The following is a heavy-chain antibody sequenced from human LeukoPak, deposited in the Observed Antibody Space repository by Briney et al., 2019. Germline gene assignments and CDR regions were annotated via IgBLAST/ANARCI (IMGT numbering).Heavy chain of an antibody. D-gene: IGHD4-17*01. V-gene: IGHV4-4*07. J-gene: IGHJ4*02. CDR1: GGSISSYY. CDR3: ARELDHDYDDYYLDY. Sequence: PSETLSLTCTVSGGSISSYYWSWIRQPPGKGLEWIGRIYSNGSTNYNPSLKSRVTMSVDTSKNQFSLKLSSVTAADTALYYCARELDHDYDDYYLDYWGQGTLVTVSS. CDR2: IYSNGST.